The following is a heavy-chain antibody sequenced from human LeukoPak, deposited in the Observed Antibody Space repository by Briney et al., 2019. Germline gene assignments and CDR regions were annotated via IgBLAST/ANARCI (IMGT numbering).Heavy chain of an antibody. CDR1: GYTFTGYY. Sequence: ASVKVSCKASGYTFTGYYIHWVRQAPGQGLEWMGWINPHSGGTNYAQKFQGGVTMTRGTSITTAYMELSSLRSDDTAVYYCARDVGEYCSSTNCYASHYWGQGTLVTVSS. J-gene: IGHJ4*02. CDR3: ARDVGEYCSSTNCYASHY. D-gene: IGHD2-2*01. V-gene: IGHV1-2*02. CDR2: INPHSGGT.